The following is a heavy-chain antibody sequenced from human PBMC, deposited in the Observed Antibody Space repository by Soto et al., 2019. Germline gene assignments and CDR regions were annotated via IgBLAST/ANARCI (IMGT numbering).Heavy chain of an antibody. Sequence: GGSLRLSCAASEFTFSSYSMNWVRQAPGKGLEWVSSVSSSSTYIYYADSVRGRFTISRDNAKNSLFLQMNSLRVEDTAVYYCARFIGSGSYRSDSWGQGTLVTVSS. V-gene: IGHV3-21*06. D-gene: IGHD3-10*01. J-gene: IGHJ4*02. CDR2: VSSSSTYI. CDR1: EFTFSSYS. CDR3: ARFIGSGSYRSDS.